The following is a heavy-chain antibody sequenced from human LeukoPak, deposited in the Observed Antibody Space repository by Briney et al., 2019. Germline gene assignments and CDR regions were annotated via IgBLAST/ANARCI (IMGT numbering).Heavy chain of an antibody. V-gene: IGHV3-23*01. J-gene: IGHJ4*02. CDR2: ISDSGGGT. Sequence: GGSLRLSCAASGFTFSSYEMNWVRQAPGKGLEWVSTISDSGGGTHYADSVKGRSTISRDDSKNTVYLQMNSLRAEDAAVYYCAKDLRGYCGGDCYSVGYWGQGTLVTVSS. CDR1: GFTFSSYE. D-gene: IGHD2-21*02. CDR3: AKDLRGYCGGDCYSVGY.